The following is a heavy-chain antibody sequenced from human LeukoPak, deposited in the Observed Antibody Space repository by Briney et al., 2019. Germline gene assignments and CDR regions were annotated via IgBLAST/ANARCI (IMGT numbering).Heavy chain of an antibody. CDR1: GFTFSSYS. CDR2: IFYSGST. CDR3: AREFELWFGEFYYFDY. J-gene: IGHJ4*02. D-gene: IGHD3-10*01. V-gene: IGHV4-59*12. Sequence: PGGSLRLSCAASGFTFSSYSMNWVRQAPGKGLEWIGNIFYSGSTYYNPSLKSRVTISVDTSKNQFSLKLSSVTAADTAVYYCAREFELWFGEFYYFDYWGQGTLVTVSS.